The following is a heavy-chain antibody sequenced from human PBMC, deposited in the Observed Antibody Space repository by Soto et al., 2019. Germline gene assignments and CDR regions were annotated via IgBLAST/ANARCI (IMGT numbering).Heavy chain of an antibody. CDR1: GFTFSSYG. CDR3: ARAPYSSSWCDY. D-gene: IGHD6-13*01. CDR2: ISYDGSDK. V-gene: IGHV3-30*03. Sequence: QVPLVESGGGVVQPGRSLRLSCAASGFTFSSYGMHWVRQAPGKGLEWVAVISYDGSDKYYADSVKGRFTISRDNSKNTLYLQMNSLRAEDTAVYYCARAPYSSSWCDYWGQGTLVTVSS. J-gene: IGHJ4*02.